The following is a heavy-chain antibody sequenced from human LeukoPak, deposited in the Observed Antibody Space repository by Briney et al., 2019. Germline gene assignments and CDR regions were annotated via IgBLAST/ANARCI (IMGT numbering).Heavy chain of an antibody. V-gene: IGHV1-2*02. CDR2: INPNSGGT. CDR1: GYTFTGYY. CDR3: ARGDYSNGYPYRLDS. Sequence: ASVKVSCKASGYTFTGYYMHWVRQAPGQGLEWMGWINPNSGGTNYAQEFQGRVTMTRDTSISTAYMELNRLRSDDTAMYYCARGDYSNGYPYRLDSWGQGTLVTVSS. J-gene: IGHJ4*02. D-gene: IGHD3-3*01.